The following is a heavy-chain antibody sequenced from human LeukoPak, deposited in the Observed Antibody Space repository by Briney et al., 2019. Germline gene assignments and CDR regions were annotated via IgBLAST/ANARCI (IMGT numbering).Heavy chain of an antibody. J-gene: IGHJ3*02. CDR1: GGSISSYY. V-gene: IGHV4-59*01. Sequence: PSETLSLTCTVSGGSISSYYWSWLRQPPGKGLEWIGYIYYSGSTNYNPSLKSRVTISVDTSKNQFSLKLSSVTAADTAVYYCARVVARPRAFDIWGQGTMVTVSS. CDR2: IYYSGST. CDR3: ARVVARPRAFDI. D-gene: IGHD2-15*01.